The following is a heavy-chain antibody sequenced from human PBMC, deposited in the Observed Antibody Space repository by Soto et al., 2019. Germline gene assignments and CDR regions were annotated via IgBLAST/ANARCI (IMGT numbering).Heavy chain of an antibody. D-gene: IGHD6-19*01. V-gene: IGHV4-39*01. J-gene: IGHJ4*02. CDR3: ATLSRLRLVDY. CDR2: IYYSGTT. CDR1: GGSIISSNYY. Sequence: SETLSLTCTVSGGSIISSNYYWVWIRQPPGKGLEWIGSIYYSGTTYYNPSLKSRVTISVDTSKSQFSLKLSSVTAADTAVYYCATLSRLRLVDYWGQGTLVTVSS.